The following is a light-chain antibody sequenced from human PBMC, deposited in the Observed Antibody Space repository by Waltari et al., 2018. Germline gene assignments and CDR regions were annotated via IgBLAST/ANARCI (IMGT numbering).Light chain of an antibody. CDR2: DVT. J-gene: IGLJ2*01. V-gene: IGLV2-14*01. Sequence: QSALTQPASVSGSPGQSITLPCTGTSSDVGGYNSVPWYQQHPGKAPKLMIFDVTERPSGVSIRFSGSKSGNTASLTISGLQAEDEADYYCSSYTSSSTPLFGGGTKLTVL. CDR1: SSDVGGYNS. CDR3: SSYTSSSTPL.